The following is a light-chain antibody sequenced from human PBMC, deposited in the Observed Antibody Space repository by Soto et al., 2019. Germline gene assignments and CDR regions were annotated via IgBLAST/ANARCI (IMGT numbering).Light chain of an antibody. CDR1: NIGRKS. CDR2: DDS. J-gene: IGLJ3*02. Sequence: SYELTQPPSVSVAPGQTATMTCGGDNIGRKSVHWYQQKPGQAPVLVVYDDSDRPLGIPERLSGSNSGNMATLTITRVEAGDEADYYCQVWDGGSDPWVFGGGTKLTVL. V-gene: IGLV3-21*02. CDR3: QVWDGGSDPWV.